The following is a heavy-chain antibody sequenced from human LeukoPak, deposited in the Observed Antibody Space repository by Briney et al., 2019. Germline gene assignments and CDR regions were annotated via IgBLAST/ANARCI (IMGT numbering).Heavy chain of an antibody. CDR1: GGSISSYY. D-gene: IGHD2-2*01. CDR2: IYYSGIT. Sequence: PSETLSLTCTVSGGSISSYYWSWIRQPPGKGLEWIGYIYYSGITNYNPSLKSRVTISVDTSKNQFSLKLSSVTAADTAVYYCARMGLILPAEFDYWGQGTLVTVSS. J-gene: IGHJ4*02. V-gene: IGHV4-59*01. CDR3: ARMGLILPAEFDY.